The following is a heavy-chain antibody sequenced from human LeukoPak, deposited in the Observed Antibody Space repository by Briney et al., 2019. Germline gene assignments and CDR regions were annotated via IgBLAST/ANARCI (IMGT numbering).Heavy chain of an antibody. J-gene: IGHJ4*02. D-gene: IGHD6-13*01. V-gene: IGHV3-30*03. CDR2: ISYDGSNK. Sequence: GGSLRLSCAASGFTFSSYGMHWVRQAPGKGLEWVAVISYDGSNKYYADSVKGRFTISRDNSKNTLYLQMNSLRAEDTAVYYCARAGYSSSWYRPPYYWGQGTLVTVSS. CDR3: ARAGYSSSWYRPPYY. CDR1: GFTFSSYG.